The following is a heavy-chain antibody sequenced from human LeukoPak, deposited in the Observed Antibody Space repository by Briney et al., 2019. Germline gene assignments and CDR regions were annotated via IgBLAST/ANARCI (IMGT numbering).Heavy chain of an antibody. J-gene: IGHJ6*02. Sequence: GGSLRLSCAASGFTFSSYWMSWVCQAPGKGLEWVANIKQDGSEKYYVDSVKGRFTISRDNAKNSLYLQMNSLRAEDTAVYYCAREDSSSWPYYYYYGMDVWGQGTTVTVSS. CDR2: IKQDGSEK. V-gene: IGHV3-7*03. CDR3: AREDSSSWPYYYYYGMDV. CDR1: GFTFSSYW. D-gene: IGHD6-13*01.